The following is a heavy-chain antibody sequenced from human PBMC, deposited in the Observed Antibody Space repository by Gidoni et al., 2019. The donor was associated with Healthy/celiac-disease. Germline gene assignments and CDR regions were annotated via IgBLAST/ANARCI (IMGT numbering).Heavy chain of an antibody. J-gene: IGHJ6*02. CDR3: ARGPTTLWFGFYGMDV. CDR1: GGPLRSYA. V-gene: IGHV1-69*01. Sequence: QVQLVQSGAEVKKPGSSVKLSCKASGGPLRSYAISWVRQAHGQGLEWMGGIIPIFVTANYAQKFQGRVTITADESTSTAYMELSSLRSEDTAVYYCARGPTTLWFGFYGMDVWGQGTTVTVSS. CDR2: IIPIFVTA. D-gene: IGHD3-10*01.